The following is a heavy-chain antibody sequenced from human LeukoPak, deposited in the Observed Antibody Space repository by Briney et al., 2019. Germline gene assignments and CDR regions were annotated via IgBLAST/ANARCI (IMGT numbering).Heavy chain of an antibody. J-gene: IGHJ4*02. Sequence: GGSLRLSCAASGFTVSSNYMSWVRQAPGKGLEWGSVIYSGGSTYYADSVKGRFTISRDNSKNTLYLQMNSLRAKDTAVYYCASEYYYGSGSFSEGYWGQGTLVTVSS. D-gene: IGHD3-10*01. CDR1: GFTVSSNY. V-gene: IGHV3-53*01. CDR2: IYSGGST. CDR3: ASEYYYGSGSFSEGY.